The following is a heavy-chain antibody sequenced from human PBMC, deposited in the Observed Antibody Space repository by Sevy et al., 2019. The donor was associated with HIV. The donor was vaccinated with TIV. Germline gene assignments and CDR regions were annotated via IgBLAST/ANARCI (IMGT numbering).Heavy chain of an antibody. Sequence: GGSLRLSCAASGFTFSSYGMHWVRQAPGKGLEWVAFIRYDGSNKYYADSVKGRFTISRDNSKNTLYLQMNNLRAEDTAVYYCAKDSGYDSLEVYYYYYGMDVWGQGTTVTVSS. CDR1: GFTFSSYG. CDR2: IRYDGSNK. V-gene: IGHV3-30*02. D-gene: IGHD5-12*01. J-gene: IGHJ6*02. CDR3: AKDSGYDSLEVYYYYYGMDV.